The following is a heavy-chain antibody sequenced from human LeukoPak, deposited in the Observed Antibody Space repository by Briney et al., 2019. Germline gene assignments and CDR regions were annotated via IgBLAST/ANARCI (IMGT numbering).Heavy chain of an antibody. D-gene: IGHD2-15*01. CDR2: IYYSGST. CDR3: ARDREANCSGGSCYSAGFIYGMDV. Sequence: SSQTLSLTCTVSGGSISSGGYYWRWIRQHPGKGLEWIGYIYYSGSTYYNPSLKSRVTISVDTSKNQFSLKLNSVTAADTAVYYCARDREANCSGGSCYSAGFIYGMDVWGQGTTVTVSS. CDR1: GGSISSGGYY. V-gene: IGHV4-31*03. J-gene: IGHJ6*02.